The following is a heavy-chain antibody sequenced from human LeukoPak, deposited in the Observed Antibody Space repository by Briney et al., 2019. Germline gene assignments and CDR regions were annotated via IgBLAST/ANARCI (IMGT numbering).Heavy chain of an antibody. D-gene: IGHD6-13*01. CDR1: GFTFSSYD. J-gene: IGHJ4*02. CDR2: IGTPGDT. Sequence: GGSLRLSCAASGFTFSSYDMHWVRQATGKGLEWVSGIGTPGDTYYTGSVKGRFTISRENDKNSLYLEMNCLSAGDTAVSYCARSAAAGTIELDYWGRGTMVTVSS. V-gene: IGHV3-13*04. CDR3: ARSAAAGTIELDY.